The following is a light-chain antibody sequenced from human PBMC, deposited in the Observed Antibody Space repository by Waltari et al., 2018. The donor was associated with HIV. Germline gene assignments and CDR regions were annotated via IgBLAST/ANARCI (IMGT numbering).Light chain of an antibody. J-gene: IGKJ1*01. Sequence: EIVLTQSPGTLSLSPGDRATLSCRASQSVTNNHLAWYQQKPGQAPRLLIYGASSRATGIPDRFSGSGSETDFTLTISRLEPEDFAVYYCQQYGNSRTFGQGTKVEIK. V-gene: IGKV3-20*01. CDR2: GAS. CDR3: QQYGNSRT. CDR1: QSVTNNH.